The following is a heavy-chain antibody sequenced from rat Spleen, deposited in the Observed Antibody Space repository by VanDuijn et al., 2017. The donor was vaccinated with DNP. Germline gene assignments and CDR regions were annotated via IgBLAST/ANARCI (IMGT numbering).Heavy chain of an antibody. CDR2: ISYSGST. V-gene: IGHV3-1*01. D-gene: IGHD1-12*03. CDR3: ARYYYDGYYWYFDF. J-gene: IGHJ1*01. CDR1: GYSITSNY. Sequence: EVQLQESGSGLVKPSQSLSLTCSVTGYSITSNYWGWIRKFPGNKMEYIGHISYSGSTNYNPSLKSRISITRDTSKNHFFLQLNSVTTEDTSTYYCARYYYDGYYWYFDFWGPGTMVTVSS.